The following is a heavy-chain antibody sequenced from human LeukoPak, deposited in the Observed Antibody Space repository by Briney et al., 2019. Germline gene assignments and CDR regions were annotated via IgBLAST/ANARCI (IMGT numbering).Heavy chain of an antibody. J-gene: IGHJ4*02. D-gene: IGHD3-22*01. V-gene: IGHV3-21*01. CDR3: ARLYDGSAYHADHFDY. CDR1: GFTFNTYN. CDR2: ISSSSSYI. Sequence: GGSLRLSCAGSGFTFNTYNMNWVRHAPGKGLEWVSSISSSSSYIYYADSVKGRFTISRDNAKNSLYLQMNSLRAEDTAVYYCARLYDGSAYHADHFDYWGQGTLVIVSS.